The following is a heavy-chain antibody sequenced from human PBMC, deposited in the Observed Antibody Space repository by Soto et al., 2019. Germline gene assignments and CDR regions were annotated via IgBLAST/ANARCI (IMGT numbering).Heavy chain of an antibody. Sequence: GGSLRLSCAASGFSFRTYDMSWVRQAPGKGLEWVSAISGSGDTTYFADSVKGRFTISRDNVKNTMYLEMNSLRVDDTAVYFCAKPGYYDASGYYYYFGSWGQGTQVTVSS. CDR1: GFSFRTYD. CDR3: AKPGYYDASGYYYYFGS. D-gene: IGHD3-22*01. V-gene: IGHV3-23*01. CDR2: ISGSGDTT. J-gene: IGHJ4*02.